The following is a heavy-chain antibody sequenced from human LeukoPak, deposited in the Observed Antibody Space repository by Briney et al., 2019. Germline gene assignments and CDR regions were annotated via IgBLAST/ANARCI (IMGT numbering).Heavy chain of an antibody. Sequence: SETLSLTCTVSGGSISSSSYYWGWIRQPPGKGPEWIGSIYYSGSTYYNPSLKSRVTISVDRSKNQFSLKLSSVTAADTAVYYCARVRVVPAATHWFDPWGQGTLVTVSS. V-gene: IGHV4-39*07. J-gene: IGHJ5*02. CDR1: GGSISSSSYY. D-gene: IGHD2-2*01. CDR2: IYYSGST. CDR3: ARVRVVPAATHWFDP.